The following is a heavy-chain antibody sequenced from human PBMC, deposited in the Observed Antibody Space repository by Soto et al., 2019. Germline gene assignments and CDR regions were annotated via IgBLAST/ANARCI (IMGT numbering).Heavy chain of an antibody. CDR2: IIPIFGTT. CDR1: GGTLSSYV. D-gene: IGHD2-15*01. Sequence: QVQLVQSAAEVKKPGSSVKVSCKASGGTLSSYVISWVRQAPRQGLEWMGGIIPIFGTTTYGEKFQGRVTITADESTSTTYMELSSLKSEDTAVYYCARDPRQDCSGETCYYSWGQGTLVTVSS. J-gene: IGHJ4*02. CDR3: ARDPRQDCSGETCYYS. V-gene: IGHV1-69*01.